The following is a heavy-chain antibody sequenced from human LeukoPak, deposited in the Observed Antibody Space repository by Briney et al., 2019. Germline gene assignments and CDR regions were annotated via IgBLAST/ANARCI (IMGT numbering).Heavy chain of an antibody. CDR1: GFTFNSYT. J-gene: IGHJ4*02. Sequence: GGSLRLSCAASGFTFNSYTIHWVRQAPGKGLEWVAVISFDGSNKYYTDSVKGRFTISRDNSKNTLYLQMNSLRSDDTAVYYCARDEGLAAAGTDYWGQGTLVTVSS. CDR2: ISFDGSNK. CDR3: ARDEGLAAAGTDY. D-gene: IGHD6-13*01. V-gene: IGHV3-30*04.